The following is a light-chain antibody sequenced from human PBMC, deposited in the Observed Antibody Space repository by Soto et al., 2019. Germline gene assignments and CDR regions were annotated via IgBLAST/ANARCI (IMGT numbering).Light chain of an antibody. V-gene: IGLV1-44*01. CDR3: AAWNDSLNGGV. Sequence: QAVVTQPPSASGTPGQRVTISCSGGSSNIGSNTVSWYQQLPGTAPKLLIYGNNQRPSGVPDRFSGSKSGTSASLAISGLQSEDEADYYCAAWNDSLNGGVFGGGTKLTVL. J-gene: IGLJ3*02. CDR1: SSNIGSNT. CDR2: GNN.